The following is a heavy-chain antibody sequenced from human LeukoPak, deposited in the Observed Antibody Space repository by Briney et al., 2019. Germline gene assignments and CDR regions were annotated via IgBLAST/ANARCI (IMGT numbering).Heavy chain of an antibody. CDR2: ISGSGGST. Sequence: GGSLRLSCAASGFTFSSYAMSWVRQAPGKGLEWVSAISGSGGSTYYADSVKGRFTISRDNSKNTLYLQMNSLRAEDTAVYYCVTYYHDSSGYYLFFGGPPIDYWGQGTLVTVSS. CDR3: VTYYHDSSGYYLFFGGPPIDY. J-gene: IGHJ4*02. D-gene: IGHD3-22*01. V-gene: IGHV3-23*01. CDR1: GFTFSSYA.